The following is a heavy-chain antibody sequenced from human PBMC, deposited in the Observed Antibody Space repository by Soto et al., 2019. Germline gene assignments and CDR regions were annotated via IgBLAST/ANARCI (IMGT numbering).Heavy chain of an antibody. V-gene: IGHV1-69*13. CDR1: GRTYSTYT. D-gene: IGHD3-10*01. CDR3: AGTMVRGVLYYYGMDV. CDR2: IIPIFGTA. J-gene: IGHJ6*02. Sequence: SVKVSCKASGRTYSTYTISWGLHPPGQGLEWMGGIIPIFGTANYAQKFQGRVTITADESTSTAYMELSSLRSEDTAVYYCAGTMVRGVLYYYGMDVWGQGTTVTVSS.